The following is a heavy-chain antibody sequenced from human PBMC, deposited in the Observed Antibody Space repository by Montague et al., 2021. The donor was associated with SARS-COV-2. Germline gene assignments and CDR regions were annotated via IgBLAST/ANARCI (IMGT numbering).Heavy chain of an antibody. V-gene: IGHV1-18*01. CDR1: GYSFTGNG. D-gene: IGHD3-9*01. CDR3: ARRLRYFEWVGSALDI. Sequence: SVKVSCKASGYSFTGNGITWVRQAPGQGLEWMGWISAANGNTNSAEKFQGRLTMTTDTSTSTAYMELRSLKSDDTAVYYCARRLRYFEWVGSALDIWGQGTLVTVSS. J-gene: IGHJ3*02. CDR2: ISAANGNT.